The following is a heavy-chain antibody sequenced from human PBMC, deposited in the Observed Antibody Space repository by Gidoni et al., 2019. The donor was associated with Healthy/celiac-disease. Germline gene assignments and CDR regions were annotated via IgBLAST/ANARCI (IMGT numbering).Heavy chain of an antibody. Sequence: QVQLVQSGAEVKKPGSSVKGSCKASGGTFSSYAISWVRQAPGQGLEWMGGIIPIFGTANYAQKSQGSVTITADESTSTAYMELSSLRSEDTAVYYCARGEEQWLGPDYWGQGTLVTVSS. CDR3: ARGEEQWLGPDY. D-gene: IGHD6-19*01. V-gene: IGHV1-69*01. J-gene: IGHJ4*02. CDR1: GGTFSSYA. CDR2: IIPIFGTA.